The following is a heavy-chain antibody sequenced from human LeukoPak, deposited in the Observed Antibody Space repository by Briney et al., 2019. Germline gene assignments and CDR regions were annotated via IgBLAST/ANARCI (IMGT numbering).Heavy chain of an antibody. Sequence: GGSLGLSCAASGFTFSTYSMNWFRQAPGKGLKWVSVIYSGGSTYYADSVKGRFTISRHTSKNTLYLQMTGLRAEDTAVYYCARGYYYDSSGHNSDAFDIWGQGTMVTVAS. CDR1: GFTFSTYS. J-gene: IGHJ3*02. CDR3: ARGYYYDSSGHNSDAFDI. V-gene: IGHV3-53*04. CDR2: IYSGGST. D-gene: IGHD3-22*01.